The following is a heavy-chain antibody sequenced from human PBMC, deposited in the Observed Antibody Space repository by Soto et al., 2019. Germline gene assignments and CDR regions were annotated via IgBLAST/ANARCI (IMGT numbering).Heavy chain of an antibody. CDR2: ISAYSGNT. D-gene: IGHD2-21*02. V-gene: IGHV1-18*01. CDR1: GYTFTSYG. Sequence: QVQLVQSGAEVKKPGASVKVSCKASGYTFTSYGISWVRQAPGQGLEWMGWISAYSGNTKYAQKLQGRVTMTTDTATSTAYMEMRSLRSDDTAVYYCASSSCGGDCSSNLPFDYYYYGMDVWGQGTTVTVSS. J-gene: IGHJ6*02. CDR3: ASSSCGGDCSSNLPFDYYYYGMDV.